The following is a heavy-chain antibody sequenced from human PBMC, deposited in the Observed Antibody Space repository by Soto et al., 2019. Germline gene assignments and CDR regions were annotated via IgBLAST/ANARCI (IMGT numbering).Heavy chain of an antibody. D-gene: IGHD6-13*01. Sequence: GGSLRLSCAASGFTFSSYGMSWVRQAPGKGLEWVSAISDSGGNTYFADSVKGRFTISRDNSKNTLYLQMNSLRAEDTAVYYCAKRVLYSSSWVAFDIWGHGTMVT. J-gene: IGHJ3*02. CDR2: ISDSGGNT. CDR3: AKRVLYSSSWVAFDI. CDR1: GFTFSSYG. V-gene: IGHV3-23*01.